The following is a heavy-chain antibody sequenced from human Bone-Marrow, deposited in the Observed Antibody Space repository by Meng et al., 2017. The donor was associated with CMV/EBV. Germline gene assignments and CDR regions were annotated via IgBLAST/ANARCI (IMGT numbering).Heavy chain of an antibody. J-gene: IGHJ6*02. Sequence: ASVKVSCKASGYTFTNYVISWVRQAPGQGLEWMGWMNPNSGNTGYAQKFQGRVTMTRNTSISTAYMELSSLRSEDTAVYYCARGGYSSGWYLAHGPYGMDVWGQGTTVTVSS. CDR2: MNPNSGNT. D-gene: IGHD6-19*01. CDR1: GYTFTNYV. CDR3: ARGGYSSGWYLAHGPYGMDV. V-gene: IGHV1-8*02.